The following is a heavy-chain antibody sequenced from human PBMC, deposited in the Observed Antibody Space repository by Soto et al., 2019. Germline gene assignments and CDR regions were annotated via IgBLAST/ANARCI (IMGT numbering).Heavy chain of an antibody. D-gene: IGHD3-22*01. CDR1: GGSFSGYY. J-gene: IGHJ4*02. V-gene: IGHV4-34*01. CDR2: INHSGST. Sequence: SETLSLTCAGYGGSFSGYYWSWIRQPPGKGLEWIGEINHSGSTNYNPSLKSRVTISVDTSKNQFSLKLSSVTAADTAVYYCARMKRITMIVVVITEFYDYWGQGTLVTVSS. CDR3: ARMKRITMIVVVITEFYDY.